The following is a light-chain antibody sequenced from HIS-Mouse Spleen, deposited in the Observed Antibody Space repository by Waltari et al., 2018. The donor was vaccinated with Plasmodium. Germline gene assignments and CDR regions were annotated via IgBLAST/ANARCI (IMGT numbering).Light chain of an antibody. CDR2: YYSDSDK. V-gene: IGLV5-37*01. CDR1: SDLNVRRYN. CDR3: MIWPSNASGV. Sequence: QPVLTQPPSSSASPGESARLTCTLPSDLNVRRYNLYWYQQTPGSPPRYLLYYYSDSDKGQGSGVPSRFSGSKDASANTGILLISGLQPEDEADYYCMIWPSNASGVFGGGTKLTVL. J-gene: IGLJ3*02.